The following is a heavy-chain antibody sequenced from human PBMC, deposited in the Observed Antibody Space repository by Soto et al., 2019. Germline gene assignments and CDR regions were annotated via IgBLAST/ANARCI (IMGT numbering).Heavy chain of an antibody. CDR1: GFTCSSYA. Sequence: RLSCAASGFTCSSYAMHWVRQAPGKGLEYVSAITSNGGNTDYASSVKGRFTISRDNSKNTLYLQMNSLRAEDTAVYYCARDGRLYYYDSSGYAARDYYYYGMDVWGQGTTVTVSS. CDR3: ARDGRLYYYDSSGYAARDYYYYGMDV. D-gene: IGHD3-22*01. J-gene: IGHJ6*02. CDR2: ITSNGGNT. V-gene: IGHV3-64*01.